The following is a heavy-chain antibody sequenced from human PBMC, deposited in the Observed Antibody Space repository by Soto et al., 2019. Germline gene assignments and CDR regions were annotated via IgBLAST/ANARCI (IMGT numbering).Heavy chain of an antibody. CDR3: ASREIQGPIDY. V-gene: IGHV4-28*01. CDR1: GYSISSSNW. D-gene: IGHD1-26*01. CDR2: IYYSGTT. J-gene: IGHJ4*02. Sequence: QVQLQESGPGLVKPSDTLSLTCAVSGYSISSSNWWGWIRQPPGKGLEWIGYIYYSGTTYYNPSLKSTVTMSVDTSKNQFSLKLTSVTAVDTAVYYCASREIQGPIDYWGQGTLVTVSS.